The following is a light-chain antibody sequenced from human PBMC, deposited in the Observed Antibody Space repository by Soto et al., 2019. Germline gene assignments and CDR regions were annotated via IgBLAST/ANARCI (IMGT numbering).Light chain of an antibody. Sequence: PATLSVSPGERATLSCRASHSVSSNLAWYQQKPGQAPRLLIYGASNRATGIPDRFSGSGSGTDFTLTISRLEPEDFAVYYCQQYGSSGTFGQGTKVDI. CDR3: QQYGSSGT. V-gene: IGKV3-20*01. CDR2: GAS. CDR1: HSVSSN. J-gene: IGKJ1*01.